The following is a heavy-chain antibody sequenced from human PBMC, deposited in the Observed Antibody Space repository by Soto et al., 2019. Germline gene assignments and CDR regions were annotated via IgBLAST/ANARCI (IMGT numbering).Heavy chain of an antibody. V-gene: IGHV3-11*01. CDR1: VFTFIDHY. CDR2: ISTSGGTI. J-gene: IGHJ3*02. CDR3: ARTISWGGFDI. Sequence: AGWSLRLSCAFSVFTFIDHYMTWIPHAPGKGLEWVSDISTSGGTINYADSVKGRFTISRDNAKNSLYLQMNSLRAEDTAVYYCARTISWGGFDIWGQGTMVTVS. D-gene: IGHD7-27*01.